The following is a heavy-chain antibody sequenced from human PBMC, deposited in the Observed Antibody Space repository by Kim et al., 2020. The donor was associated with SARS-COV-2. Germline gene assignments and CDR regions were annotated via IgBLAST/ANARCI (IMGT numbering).Heavy chain of an antibody. J-gene: IGHJ4*02. Sequence: SETLSLTCAVYGGSFSGYYWSWIRQPPGKGLEWIGEINHSGSTNYNPSLKSRVTISVDTSKNQFSLKLSSVTADTAVYYCARVMVRGVNYFDYWGQGTLVTVSS. CDR3: ARVMVRGVNYFDY. CDR1: GGSFSGYY. CDR2: INHSGST. D-gene: IGHD3-10*01. V-gene: IGHV4-34*01.